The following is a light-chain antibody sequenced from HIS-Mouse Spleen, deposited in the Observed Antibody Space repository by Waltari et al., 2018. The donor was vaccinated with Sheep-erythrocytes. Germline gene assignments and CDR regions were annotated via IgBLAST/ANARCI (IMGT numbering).Light chain of an antibody. V-gene: IGLV2-11*01. CDR3: CSYAGSYNHV. Sequence: SALTQPPTVSGSPGDSVPASSTGPSRDARGYTLVSWYQQHPGKAPNLMIYDVSKRPSGVPDRFSGSKSGNTASLTISGLQAEDEADYYCCSYAGSYNHVFATGTKVTVL. CDR1: SRDARGYTL. CDR2: DVS. J-gene: IGLJ1*01.